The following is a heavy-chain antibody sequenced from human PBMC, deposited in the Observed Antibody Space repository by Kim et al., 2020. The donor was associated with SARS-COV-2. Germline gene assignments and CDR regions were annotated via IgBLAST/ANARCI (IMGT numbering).Heavy chain of an antibody. J-gene: IGHJ4*01. V-gene: IGHV5-51*01. Sequence: RYTPSSQGRVTSSANKSINTVYLQWSSLKASDTAIYYCARDLGRGLTSDYWGQGTLVTVSS. D-gene: IGHD2-21*02. CDR3: ARDLGRGLTSDY.